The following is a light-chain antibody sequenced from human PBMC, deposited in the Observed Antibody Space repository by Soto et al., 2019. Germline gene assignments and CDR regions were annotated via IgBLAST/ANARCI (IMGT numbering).Light chain of an antibody. CDR2: GAS. CDR1: QSVSSNY. CDR3: QQYGSSPWT. Sequence: EIVLTQSPGTLSLSPGERATLSCRASQSVSSNYLAWYQQKPGQAPRPLIYGASSRATGIPDRFSGSGAGTDFTLTISRLESEYCAVYYCQQYGSSPWTFGQGTKVEIK. J-gene: IGKJ1*01. V-gene: IGKV3-20*01.